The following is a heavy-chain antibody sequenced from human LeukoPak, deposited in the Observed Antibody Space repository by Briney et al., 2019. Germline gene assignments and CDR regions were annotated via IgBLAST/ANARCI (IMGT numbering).Heavy chain of an antibody. CDR1: GFTFDDYA. CDR3: AKARYSTMIIPKDFDY. CDR2: ISWNSGSR. Sequence: GGSLRLSCAASGFTFDDYAMHWVRQAPAKGLEWVSGISWNSGSRGYADSVKGRFTISRDNAQTSMYLQMNSLRAEDTALYYCAKARYSTMIIPKDFDYWGQGTLVTVSS. D-gene: IGHD3-22*01. J-gene: IGHJ4*02. V-gene: IGHV3-9*01.